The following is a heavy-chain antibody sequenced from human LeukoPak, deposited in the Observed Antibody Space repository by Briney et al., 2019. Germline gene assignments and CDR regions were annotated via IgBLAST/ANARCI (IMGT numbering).Heavy chain of an antibody. J-gene: IGHJ6*02. V-gene: IGHV5-51*01. CDR3: ARFGRPRGLTSAMAKSYYYYGMDV. Sequence: GESLKISCKGSGYSFTSYWIGWVRQMPGKGLEWMGIIYPGDSDTRYSPSFQGQVTISADKSISTAYLQWSSLKASDTAMYYCARFGRPRGLTSAMAKSYYYYGMDVWGQGTTVTVSS. CDR2: IYPGDSDT. CDR1: GYSFTSYW. D-gene: IGHD5-18*01.